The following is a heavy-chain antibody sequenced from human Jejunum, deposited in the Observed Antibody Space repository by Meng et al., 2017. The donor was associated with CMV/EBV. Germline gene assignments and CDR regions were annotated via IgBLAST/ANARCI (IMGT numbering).Heavy chain of an antibody. CDR3: TTRYDGTSYSAYDI. Sequence: EGRLVGCGGGLVQPGGCLRLSCAASGFIISAPYMDWVRQAPGKGLEWVARTKNKADNYITEYGASVKDRFIISRDDSQNSVLLQMNSLKTEDTAVYYCTTRYDGTSYSAYDIWGQGTMVTVSS. CDR1: GFIISAPY. V-gene: IGHV3-72*01. D-gene: IGHD3-22*01. J-gene: IGHJ3*02. CDR2: TKNKADNYIT.